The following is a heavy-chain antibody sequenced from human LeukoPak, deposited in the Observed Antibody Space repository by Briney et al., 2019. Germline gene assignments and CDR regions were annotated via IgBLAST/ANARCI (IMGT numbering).Heavy chain of an antibody. CDR2: IIPIFGIA. CDR3: AREWELNYYDSSGYYSYYFDY. V-gene: IGHV1-69*04. CDR1: GGTFSSYA. Sequence: ASVKVSRKASGGTFSSYAISWVRQAPGQGLEWMGRIIPIFGIANYAQKFQGRVTITADKSTSTAYMELSSLRSEDTAVYYCAREWELNYYDSSGYYSYYFDYWGQGTLVTVSS. D-gene: IGHD3-22*01. J-gene: IGHJ4*02.